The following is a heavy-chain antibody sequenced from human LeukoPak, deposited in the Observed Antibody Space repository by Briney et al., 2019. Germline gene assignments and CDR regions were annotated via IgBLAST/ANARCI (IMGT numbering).Heavy chain of an antibody. V-gene: IGHV3-30*18. CDR2: ISYDGSNK. CDR3: AKDLYYYDSSGYQDY. CDR1: GFTFSSYA. Sequence: GGSLRLSCAASGFTFSSYAMSWVRQAPGKGLEWVAVISYDGSNKYYADSVKGRFTISRDNSKNTLYLQMNSLRAEDTAVYYCAKDLYYYDSSGYQDYWGQGTLVTVSS. D-gene: IGHD3-22*01. J-gene: IGHJ4*02.